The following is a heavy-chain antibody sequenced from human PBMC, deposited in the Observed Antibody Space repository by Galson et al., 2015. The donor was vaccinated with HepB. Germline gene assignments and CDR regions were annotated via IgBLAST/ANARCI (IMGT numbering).Heavy chain of an antibody. V-gene: IGHV3-30*18. Sequence: SLRLSCAASGFTFSSYGMHWVRQAPGKGLEWVAVISYDGSNKYHADSVKGRFTISRDNSKNTLCPQMNSLRAEDTAVYYCANLYGSGSYPVDYWGQGTLVTVSS. CDR3: ANLYGSGSYPVDY. CDR2: ISYDGSNK. D-gene: IGHD3-10*01. J-gene: IGHJ4*02. CDR1: GFTFSSYG.